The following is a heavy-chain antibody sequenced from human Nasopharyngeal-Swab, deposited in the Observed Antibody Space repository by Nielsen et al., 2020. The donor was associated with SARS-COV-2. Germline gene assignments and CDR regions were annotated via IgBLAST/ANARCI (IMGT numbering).Heavy chain of an antibody. CDR1: GFSFSTYG. CDR2: LWYDGSNK. V-gene: IGHV3-33*01. Sequence: GESLKISCAASGFSFSTYGMHWVRQSPGKGLEWLTNLWYDGSNKYYADSVKGRFTVSRDNSKNTLFLEMDSLRAEDTAVYYCARGSSVHAFDVWGQGTEVTVSS. D-gene: IGHD3-10*01. J-gene: IGHJ3*01. CDR3: ARGSSVHAFDV.